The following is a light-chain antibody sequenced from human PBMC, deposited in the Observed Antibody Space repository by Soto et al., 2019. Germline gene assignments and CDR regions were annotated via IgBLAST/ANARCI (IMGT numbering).Light chain of an antibody. V-gene: IGKV1-5*01. CDR2: GAS. CDR3: LQDYNYPLT. J-gene: IGKJ1*01. CDR1: QTISSW. Sequence: DIQMTQSPSTLSGSVGDRVTITCRASQTISSWLAWYQQKPGKAPELLISGASNLQSGVSSRFSGSGSGTSFTLTIYSLQPEDFATYYCLQDYNYPLTFGQGTKVDIK.